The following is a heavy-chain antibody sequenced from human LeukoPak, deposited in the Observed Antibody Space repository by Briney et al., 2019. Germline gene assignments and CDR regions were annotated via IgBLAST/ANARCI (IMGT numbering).Heavy chain of an antibody. CDR2: IIPIFGTA. J-gene: IGHJ5*02. V-gene: IGHV1-69*01. D-gene: IGHD4-17*01. CDR1: GGTFSSYA. Sequence: SVKVSCKASGGTFSSYAISWVRQAPGQGLEWMGGIIPIFGTANYAQKFQGRVTITADESTSTAYMELSSLRSEDTAVYYCARSEDDYDDYRWFDPWGQGTLVTVSS. CDR3: ARSEDDYDDYRWFDP.